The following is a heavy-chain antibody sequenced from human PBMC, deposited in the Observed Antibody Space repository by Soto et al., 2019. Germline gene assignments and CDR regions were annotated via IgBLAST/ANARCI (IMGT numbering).Heavy chain of an antibody. J-gene: IGHJ6*02. D-gene: IGHD2-15*01. CDR2: VSAGGDMT. V-gene: IGHV3-23*01. CDR1: GFTFSSYA. CDR3: ARGDRGGSGSPASYSYSGVDV. Sequence: DVQLLESGGHLVQPGGSLRLSCAASGFTFSSYAMSWVRQAPGKGLEWVSSVSAGGDMTYYSDSVKGRFTISRDNSNNVLLLQMNSLRIEDTALYYCARGDRGGSGSPASYSYSGVDVWGQGTTVTVS.